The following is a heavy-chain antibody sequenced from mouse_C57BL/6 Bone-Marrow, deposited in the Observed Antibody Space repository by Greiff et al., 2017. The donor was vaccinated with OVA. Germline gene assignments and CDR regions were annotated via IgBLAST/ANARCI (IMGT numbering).Heavy chain of an antibody. V-gene: IGHV5-6*01. J-gene: IGHJ1*03. Sequence: EVQLVESGGDLVKPGGSLKLSCAASGFTFSSYGMSWVRQTPDKRLEWVATISSGGSYTYYPDSVKGRFTISRDNAKNTLYLRMSSLTSEDTAMYYCAGPSYYYGFWYFDVWGTVTTVTVAS. CDR1: GFTFSSYG. D-gene: IGHD1-2*01. CDR2: ISSGGSYT. CDR3: AGPSYYYGFWYFDV.